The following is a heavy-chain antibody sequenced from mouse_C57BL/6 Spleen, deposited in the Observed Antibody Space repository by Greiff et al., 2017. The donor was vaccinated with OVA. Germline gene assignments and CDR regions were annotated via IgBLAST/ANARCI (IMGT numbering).Heavy chain of an antibody. Sequence: VQLQQSGAELVKPGASVKLSCTASGFNIKDYYMHWVKQRTEQGLEWIGRIDPEDGETKYAPKFQGKATITADTSSNTAYLQLSSLTSEDTAVYYCAAITTVVATSYYFDYWGQGTTLTVSS. D-gene: IGHD1-1*01. CDR1: GFNIKDYY. CDR2: IDPEDGET. J-gene: IGHJ2*01. V-gene: IGHV14-2*01. CDR3: AAITTVVATSYYFDY.